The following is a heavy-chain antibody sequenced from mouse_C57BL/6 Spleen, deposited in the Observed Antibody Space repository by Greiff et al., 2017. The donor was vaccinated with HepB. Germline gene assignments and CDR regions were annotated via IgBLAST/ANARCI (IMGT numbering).Heavy chain of an antibody. Sequence: EVQLQQSGPELVKPGASVKISCKASGYTFTDYYMNWVKQSHGKSLEWIGDINPNNGGTSYNQKFKGKATLTVDKSSSTAYMELRSLTSEDSAVYYCARGWDPDYFDYWGQGTTLTVSS. CDR1: GYTFTDYY. J-gene: IGHJ2*01. D-gene: IGHD4-1*01. CDR3: ARGWDPDYFDY. CDR2: INPNNGGT. V-gene: IGHV1-26*01.